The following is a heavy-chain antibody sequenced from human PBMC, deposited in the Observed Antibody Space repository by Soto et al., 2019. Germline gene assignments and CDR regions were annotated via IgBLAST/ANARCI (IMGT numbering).Heavy chain of an antibody. V-gene: IGHV1-69*01. CDR1: GGTFSSYA. CDR3: ARGRGITMVRVTPPYYYYGMDV. J-gene: IGHJ6*02. D-gene: IGHD3-10*01. Sequence: QVQLVQSGAEVKKPGSSVKVSCKASGGTFSSYAISWVRQAPGQGLEWMGGIIPILGTANYEQKFQGRVTITADESTSTAYMELSSLRSEDTAVYYCARGRGITMVRVTPPYYYYGMDVWGQGTTVTVSS. CDR2: IIPILGTA.